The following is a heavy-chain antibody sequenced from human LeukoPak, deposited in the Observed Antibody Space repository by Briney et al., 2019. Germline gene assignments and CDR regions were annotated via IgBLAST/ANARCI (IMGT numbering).Heavy chain of an antibody. Sequence: PSETLSLTCSVSGGSMSDSITWGWVRQPPGKGLEWLANIHDDGRTAPNPSLRSRLTISQDRSKNQFSLKVSSVTAADTVFYYCAKVLTAAGLDLWGQGILVTVSS. CDR3: AKVLTAAGLDL. J-gene: IGHJ5*02. CDR2: IHDDGRT. V-gene: IGHV4/OR15-8*01. CDR1: GGSMSDSIT. D-gene: IGHD6-25*01.